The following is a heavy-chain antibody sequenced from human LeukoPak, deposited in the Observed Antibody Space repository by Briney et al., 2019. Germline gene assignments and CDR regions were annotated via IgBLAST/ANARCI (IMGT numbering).Heavy chain of an antibody. V-gene: IGHV3-9*01. J-gene: IGHJ4*02. Sequence: PGGSLRLSCAASGFTFDDCAMHWVRQAPGKGLEWVSGITWNSGSIDYADSVKGRFTISRDNAKKSLYLQMNSLRAEDTALHYCAKDMVRGGYYFDYWGQGTLVTVSS. CDR2: ITWNSGSI. D-gene: IGHD3-10*01. CDR3: AKDMVRGGYYFDY. CDR1: GFTFDDCA.